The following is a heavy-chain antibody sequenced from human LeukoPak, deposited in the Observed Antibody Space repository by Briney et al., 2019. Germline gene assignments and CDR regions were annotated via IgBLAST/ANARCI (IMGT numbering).Heavy chain of an antibody. J-gene: IGHJ4*02. V-gene: IGHV4-59*12. CDR2: IYYSGST. CDR3: ARETFDY. Sequence: SETLSLTCTVSGVSISSYFWSWIRQPPGKGLEWIGYIYYSGSTNYNPSLKSRVTISVDTSKNQFSLKLSSVTAADTAVYYCARETFDYWGQGTLVTVSS. CDR1: GVSISSYF.